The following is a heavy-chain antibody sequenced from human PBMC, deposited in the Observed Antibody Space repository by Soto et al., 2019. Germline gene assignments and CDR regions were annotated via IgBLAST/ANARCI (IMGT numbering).Heavy chain of an antibody. CDR3: ARVHPTIAAAGTYGSV. D-gene: IGHD6-13*01. V-gene: IGHV3-7*05. CDR2: IKQDGSEK. J-gene: IGHJ4*02. Sequence: GGSLRLSCAASGFTFSSYWMSWVRQAPGKGLEWVANIKQDGSEKYYVDSVKGRFTISRDNAKNSLYLQMNSLRAEDTAVYYCARVHPTIAAAGTYGSVWGQGTLVTVSS. CDR1: GFTFSSYW.